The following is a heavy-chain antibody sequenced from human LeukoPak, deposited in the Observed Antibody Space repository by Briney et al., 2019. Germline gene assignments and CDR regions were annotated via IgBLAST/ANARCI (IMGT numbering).Heavy chain of an antibody. V-gene: IGHV3-30*18. CDR2: IPYDGSNK. Sequence: GGSVRLSCAASGFTFSSYGMHWVRQAPGKGLEWVAVIPYDGSNKYYADSVKGRFTISRDNSKNTLYLQMNSLRAEDTAVYYCAKAPYYDSSGYSVDPWGQGTLVTVSS. J-gene: IGHJ5*02. CDR3: AKAPYYDSSGYSVDP. D-gene: IGHD3-22*01. CDR1: GFTFSSYG.